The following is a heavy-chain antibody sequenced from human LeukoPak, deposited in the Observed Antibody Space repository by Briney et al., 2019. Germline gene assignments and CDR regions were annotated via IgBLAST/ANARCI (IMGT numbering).Heavy chain of an antibody. CDR2: IKKDGSEK. V-gene: IGHV3-7*01. CDR3: ARVGDYHGSIGSDY. J-gene: IGHJ4*02. CDR1: GFTFSSYW. Sequence: GGSLRLSCAASGFTFSSYWMTWVRQAPGKGLEWVANIKKDGSEKFYVDSVKGRFTISRDNPKNSLYLQMNSLRAEDTAVYYCARVGDYHGSIGSDYWGQGTLVTVSS. D-gene: IGHD3-10*01.